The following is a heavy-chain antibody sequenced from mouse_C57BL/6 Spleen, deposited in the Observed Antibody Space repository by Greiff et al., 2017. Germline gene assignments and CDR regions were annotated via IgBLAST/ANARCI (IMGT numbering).Heavy chain of an antibody. V-gene: IGHV1-26*01. CDR3: ARSGLGQDY. D-gene: IGHD3-3*01. J-gene: IGHJ2*01. CDR2: INPNNGGT. CDR1: GYTFTDYY. Sequence: EVQLQQSGPELVKPGASVKISCKASGYTFTDYYMNWVKQSHGKSLEWIGDINPNNGGTSYNQKFKGKATLTVDKSSSTAYMELRSLTSEDSAVYYCARSGLGQDYWGQGTTLTVSS.